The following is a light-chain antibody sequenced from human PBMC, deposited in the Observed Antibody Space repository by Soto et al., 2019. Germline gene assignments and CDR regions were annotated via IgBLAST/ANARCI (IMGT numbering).Light chain of an antibody. CDR1: QSVSDW. CDR2: KAS. J-gene: IGKJ2*01. V-gene: IGKV1-5*03. Sequence: DIQMTQSPSTLSASVGDRVTLTCRASQSVSDWLAWYQQKPGKAPKVLIYKASNLESGVPSRLGGSGSGTEFTLAICSLQPDDSATYDCQQYNTFSPYTFGQGTKVEIK. CDR3: QQYNTFSPYT.